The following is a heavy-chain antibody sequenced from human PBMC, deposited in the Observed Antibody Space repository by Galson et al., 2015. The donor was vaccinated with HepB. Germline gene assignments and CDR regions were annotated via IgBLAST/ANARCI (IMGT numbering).Heavy chain of an antibody. CDR2: LYYSGST. D-gene: IGHD1-1*01. CDR3: ARHEVSWNWNDGPPWYFDL. Sequence: SETLSLTCTLSGGSINNIPYSWGFVRQAPGKGPEWIGSLYYSGSTYYNPSLESRVTTAVDTSKNKFSLRLNYLTDADTAVYYCARHEVSWNWNDGPPWYFDLWGRGT. CDR1: GGSINNIPYS. J-gene: IGHJ2*01. V-gene: IGHV4-39*01.